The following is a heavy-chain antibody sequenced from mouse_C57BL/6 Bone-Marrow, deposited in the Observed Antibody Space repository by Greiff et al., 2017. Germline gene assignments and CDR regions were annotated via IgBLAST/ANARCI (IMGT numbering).Heavy chain of an antibody. V-gene: IGHV5-6*01. D-gene: IGHD2-2*01. CDR2: ISSGGSYT. J-gene: IGHJ3*01. CDR3: ARLGGYDGAWFAY. Sequence: EVQLVESGGDLVKPGGSLKLSCAASGFTFSSYGMSWVRQTPDKRLEWVATISSGGSYTYYPDSVKGRFTISRDNAKNTLYLQLGSLKSEDTAMYYWARLGGYDGAWFAYWGQETLVTVSA. CDR1: GFTFSSYG.